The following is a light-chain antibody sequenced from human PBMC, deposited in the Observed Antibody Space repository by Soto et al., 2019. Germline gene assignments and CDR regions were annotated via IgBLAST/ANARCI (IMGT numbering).Light chain of an antibody. V-gene: IGKV3-11*01. CDR1: QSVGSF. CDR2: DAS. Sequence: EIVLTQSPATVSLSPGERATLSCRASQSVGSFLAWYQQKAGQAPRLLIYDASTRATGTPVRFSGSGSGTDFTLTISSLGPEDFAVFYCQQSSSWPPTFGGGTKVEIK. J-gene: IGKJ4*01. CDR3: QQSSSWPPT.